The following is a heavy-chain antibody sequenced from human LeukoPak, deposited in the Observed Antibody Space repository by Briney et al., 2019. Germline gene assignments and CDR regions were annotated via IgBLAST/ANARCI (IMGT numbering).Heavy chain of an antibody. CDR2: ISGSGGST. D-gene: IGHD2-2*01. J-gene: IGHJ4*02. Sequence: GGSLRLSCAASGSTFSSYAMSWVRQAPGKGLEWVSAISGSGGSTYYADSVKGRFTISRDNSKNTLYLQMNSLRAEDTAVYYCAKEEGYCSSTSCLTDYWGQGTLVTVSS. CDR3: AKEEGYCSSTSCLTDY. V-gene: IGHV3-23*01. CDR1: GSTFSSYA.